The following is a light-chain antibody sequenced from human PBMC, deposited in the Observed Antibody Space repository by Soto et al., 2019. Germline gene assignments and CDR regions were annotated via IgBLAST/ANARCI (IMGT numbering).Light chain of an antibody. CDR2: EVS. CDR1: SSDVGSDNL. Sequence: QSVITQPASVSVPPGQAITISCTGNSSDVGSDNLVSCYQQHPDKAPKRMTYEVSKRPSGDPHRFSGSKPGNTSSLKISGLQAEDEADYYCCSYAGSSTYVFGTGS. CDR3: CSYAGSSTYV. V-gene: IGLV2-23*02. J-gene: IGLJ1*01.